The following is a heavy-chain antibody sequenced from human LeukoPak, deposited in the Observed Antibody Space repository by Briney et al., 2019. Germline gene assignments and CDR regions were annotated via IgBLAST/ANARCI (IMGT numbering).Heavy chain of an antibody. J-gene: IGHJ6*02. CDR2: IIPIFGTA. CDR1: GGTFSSYA. D-gene: IGHD3-22*01. V-gene: IGHV1-69*05. CDR3: AIVDPDRDYYGMDV. Sequence: ASVKVSCKASGGTFSSYAISWVRQAPGQGLEWMGGIIPIFGTANYAQKFQGRVTITRDTSASTAYMELSSLRSEDTAVYYCAIVDPDRDYYGMDVWGQGTTVTVSS.